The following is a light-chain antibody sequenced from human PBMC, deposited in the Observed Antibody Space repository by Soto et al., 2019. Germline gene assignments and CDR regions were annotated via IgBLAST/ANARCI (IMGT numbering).Light chain of an antibody. J-gene: IGLJ3*02. V-gene: IGLV2-14*01. CDR2: EVS. Sequence: QSALTQPASVSGSPGQSITISCTGTSSDVGGYNYVSWYQQHPGKAPKLMIYEVSNRPSGVSNRFSGSKSGNTASLTISGHHADDEADYYCSSYTSSSTRVFGGGTKLTVL. CDR3: SSYTSSSTRV. CDR1: SSDVGGYNY.